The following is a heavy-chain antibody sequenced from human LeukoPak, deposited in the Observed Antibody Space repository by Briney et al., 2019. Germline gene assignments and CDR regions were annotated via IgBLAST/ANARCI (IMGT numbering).Heavy chain of an antibody. J-gene: IGHJ4*02. Sequence: GGSLRLSCAASGFTFRTYWMHWVRQVPGKGLVWVSRIDSDRSSTSYADSVKGRFTISRDNARNTFYLQMNSLRAEDTAVYYCARDNIRSLDYWGQGTLVTVSS. D-gene: IGHD1-14*01. V-gene: IGHV3-74*01. CDR3: ARDNIRSLDY. CDR2: IDSDRSST. CDR1: GFTFRTYW.